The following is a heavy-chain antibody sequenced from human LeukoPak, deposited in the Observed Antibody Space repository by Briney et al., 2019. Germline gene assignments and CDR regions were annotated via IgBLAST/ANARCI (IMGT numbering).Heavy chain of an antibody. J-gene: IGHJ6*02. Sequence: ASVRVSFKASGYTFTDYYIHLVRQAPGQALEWMGWINPNSGDTKYPQNFQDRVTMTRDTSTTTAYMDLTRLKSEDTAVYYCARSERRLDISHYYYPMDVWGQGTTVTVSS. CDR2: INPNSGDT. CDR1: GYTFTDYY. CDR3: ARSERRLDISHYYYPMDV. D-gene: IGHD1-1*01. V-gene: IGHV1-2*02.